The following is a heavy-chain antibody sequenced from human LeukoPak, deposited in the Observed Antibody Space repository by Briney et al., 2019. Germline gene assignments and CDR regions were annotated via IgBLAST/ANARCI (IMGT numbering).Heavy chain of an antibody. CDR3: AREGFGVLSGYYGMDV. CDR1: GYTFTSYA. J-gene: IGHJ6*04. V-gene: IGHV1-3*01. CDR2: INAGNGNT. D-gene: IGHD3-10*01. Sequence: ASVKVSCKASGYTFTSYAMHRVRQAPGQRLEWMGWINAGNGNTKYSQKFQGRVTITRDTSGSTAYMELSSLRSEDTAVYYCAREGFGVLSGYYGMDVWGKGTTVTVSS.